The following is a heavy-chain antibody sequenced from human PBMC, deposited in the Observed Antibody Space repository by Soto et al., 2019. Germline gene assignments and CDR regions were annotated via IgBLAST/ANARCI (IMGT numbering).Heavy chain of an antibody. Sequence: ASVKVSCKASGYTFTGYSMHWVRQAPGQGLEWMGWINPNSGGTNYAQKFQGRVTMTRNTSIRTAYMELIRLRSDATAVYYCASPTEQHARGYWGRESMFTVSS. CDR2: INPNSGGT. J-gene: IGHJ6*01. D-gene: IGHD1-1*01. CDR1: GYTFTGYS. CDR3: ASPTEQHARGY. V-gene: IGHV1-2*02.